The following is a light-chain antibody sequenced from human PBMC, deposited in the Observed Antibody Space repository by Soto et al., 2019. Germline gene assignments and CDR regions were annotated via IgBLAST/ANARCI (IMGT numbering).Light chain of an antibody. J-gene: IGKJ1*01. V-gene: IGKV1-27*01. CDR3: QKYNSAPRT. Sequence: DIQMTQSPSSLSASVGDRVTITCRASQGISNYLAWYQQKPGKVPKLLIYAASTVQSGVPPRFSRSGSGTDFTLTISSLQPEDVATYYCQKYNSAPRTFGQGTKVDIK. CDR2: AAS. CDR1: QGISNY.